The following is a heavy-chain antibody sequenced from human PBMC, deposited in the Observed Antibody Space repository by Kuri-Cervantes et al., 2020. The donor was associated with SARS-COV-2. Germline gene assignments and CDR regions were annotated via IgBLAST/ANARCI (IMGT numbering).Heavy chain of an antibody. Sequence: ASVKVSCKASGYPFTGFYLHWVRQTPGQGLEWMGWINPDTGGTNCAPKFQGRVTMTRYTSITTAYMELSRLRSDDTAMYYCTSHHYDSNVSPVFDVWGQGTMVTVSS. CDR1: GYPFTGFY. CDR2: INPDTGGT. D-gene: IGHD3-22*01. V-gene: IGHV1-2*02. CDR3: TSHHYDSNVSPVFDV. J-gene: IGHJ3*01.